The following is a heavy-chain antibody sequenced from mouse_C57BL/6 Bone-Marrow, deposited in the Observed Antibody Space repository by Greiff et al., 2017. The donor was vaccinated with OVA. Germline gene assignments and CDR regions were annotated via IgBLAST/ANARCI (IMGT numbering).Heavy chain of an antibody. CDR1: GYTFTDYY. V-gene: IGHV1-76*01. Sequence: QVQLQQSGAELVRPGASVKLSCKASGYTFTDYYINWVKQRPGQGLEWIARIYPGSGNTYYNEKFKGKATLTAEKSSSTAYMQLSSLTSEDSAVYFCARQGWLLPFAYWGQGTLVTVSA. CDR3: ARQGWLLPFAY. CDR2: IYPGSGNT. J-gene: IGHJ3*01. D-gene: IGHD2-3*01.